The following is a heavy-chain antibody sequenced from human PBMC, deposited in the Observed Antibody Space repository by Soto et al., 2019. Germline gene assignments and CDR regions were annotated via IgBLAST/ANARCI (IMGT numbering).Heavy chain of an antibody. Sequence: KFSETLSLTCTVSGGSISSYYCSWIRQSAGKGLEWIGRIDTSGTTNYNPSLKSRVTMSVDASKNQFSLNLSSVTAADTAVYYCARGPRGYVYYHGMDVWGQGTTVTVS. CDR3: ARGPRGYVYYHGMDV. D-gene: IGHD3-10*01. V-gene: IGHV4-4*07. CDR1: GGSISSYY. J-gene: IGHJ6*02. CDR2: IDTSGTT.